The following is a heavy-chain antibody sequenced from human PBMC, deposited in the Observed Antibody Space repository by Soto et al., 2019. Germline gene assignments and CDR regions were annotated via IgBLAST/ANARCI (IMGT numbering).Heavy chain of an antibody. Sequence: PGGSLRLSCTASGLTLSSYVMNWVRQAPGKGPEWLSGISGSAGATNYADSVKGRFTISRDNSKNTLYLQMSSLRAEDTAVYYCVEWHGLGSGNNFWSGPCDHWGPGTLVTVSS. J-gene: IGHJ4*02. CDR1: GLTLSSYV. V-gene: IGHV3-23*01. D-gene: IGHD3-3*01. CDR3: VEWHGLGSGNNFWSGPCDH. CDR2: ISGSAGAT.